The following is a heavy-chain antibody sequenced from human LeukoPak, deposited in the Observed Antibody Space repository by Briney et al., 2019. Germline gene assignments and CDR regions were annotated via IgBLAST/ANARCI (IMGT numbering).Heavy chain of an antibody. CDR2: ISHSGST. V-gene: IGHV4-34*01. CDR1: GGSFSAYY. CDR3: ARLSRERAALMDV. J-gene: IGHJ6*03. Sequence: SETLSLTCAVYGGSFSAYYWSWIRQPPGKGLEWIGEISHSGSTNYNPSLKSRVTISVDTSKNQFSLKLSSVTAADTAVYYCARLSRERAALMDVWGKGTTVTVSS. D-gene: IGHD6-6*01.